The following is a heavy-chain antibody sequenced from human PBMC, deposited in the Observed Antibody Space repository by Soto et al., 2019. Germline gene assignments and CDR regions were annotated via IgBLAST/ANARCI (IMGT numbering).Heavy chain of an antibody. Sequence: GGSLRLSCAASGFTFSSYGMHWVRQAPGKGLEWVAVISYDGSNKYYADSVKGRFTISRDNSKNTLYLQMNSLRAEDTAVYYCTTPQSGYYDSSGLYYFDYWGQGT. CDR1: GFTFSSYG. D-gene: IGHD3-22*01. V-gene: IGHV3-30*03. CDR3: TTPQSGYYDSSGLYYFDY. CDR2: ISYDGSNK. J-gene: IGHJ4*02.